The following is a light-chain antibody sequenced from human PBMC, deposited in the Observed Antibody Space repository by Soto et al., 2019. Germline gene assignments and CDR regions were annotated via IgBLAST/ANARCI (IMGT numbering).Light chain of an antibody. CDR3: SSYKSRSPLHYV. Sequence: QSALTQHASVSGSPGQSITISCTGTSSDVGGYNLVSWYQQYPDKAPKLMIFDVNTRPSGVSNRFSGSKSGNTASLTISGIQAEDDADYYCSSYKSRSPLHYVFGTETKFTVL. V-gene: IGLV2-14*01. CDR1: SSDVGGYNL. J-gene: IGLJ1*01. CDR2: DVN.